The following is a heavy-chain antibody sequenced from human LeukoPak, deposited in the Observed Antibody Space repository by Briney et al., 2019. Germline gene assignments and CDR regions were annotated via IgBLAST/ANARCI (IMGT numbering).Heavy chain of an antibody. CDR2: ISWDGVNT. Sequence: GGSLRLSCAASGFTFDDYTMHWVRQSPGKGLEWVSLISWDGVNTYYADSVKARFTISRDNSKTSLYLQMNSLRTEDTALYYCAKDSGDIVVVPANYGMDVWGQGTTVTVSS. D-gene: IGHD2-2*01. J-gene: IGHJ6*02. V-gene: IGHV3-43*01. CDR3: AKDSGDIVVVPANYGMDV. CDR1: GFTFDDYT.